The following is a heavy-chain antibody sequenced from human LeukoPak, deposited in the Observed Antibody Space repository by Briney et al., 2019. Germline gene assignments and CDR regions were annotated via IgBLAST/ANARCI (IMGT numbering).Heavy chain of an antibody. CDR2: INHSGST. D-gene: IGHD3-22*01. J-gene: IGHJ4*02. CDR1: GGSFSGYY. V-gene: IGHV4-34*01. Sequence: SETLSLTCAVYGGSFSGYYWSWIRQPPGKGLEWIGEINHSGSTNYNPSLKSRVTISVDTSKNQFSLKLSSVTAVDTAVYYCARAGSIYDSSGYYYFNYFDYWGQGTLVTVSS. CDR3: ARAGSIYDSSGYYYFNYFDY.